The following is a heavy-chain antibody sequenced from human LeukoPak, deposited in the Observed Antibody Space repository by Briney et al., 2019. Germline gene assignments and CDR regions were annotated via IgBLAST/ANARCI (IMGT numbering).Heavy chain of an antibody. D-gene: IGHD4-17*01. V-gene: IGHV4-30-4*08. CDR2: IYYRGST. CDR3: ARGSTVFRAFDI. Sequence: SQTLSLTCTVSGGSISSDDYYWSWIPQPPGKGLELIGYIYYRGSTYYNPSLKSRVTISVDTSKNQFSLKLSSVTAADTAVYYCARGSTVFRAFDIWGQGTMVTVSS. J-gene: IGHJ3*02. CDR1: GGSISSDDYY.